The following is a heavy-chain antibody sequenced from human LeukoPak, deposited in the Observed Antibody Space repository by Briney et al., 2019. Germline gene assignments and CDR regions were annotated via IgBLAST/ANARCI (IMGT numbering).Heavy chain of an antibody. D-gene: IGHD3-10*01. Sequence: PGGSLRLSCTASGFTFGDYAMSWVRQAPGKGLEWVGFIRSKAYGGTTEYAASVKGRFTISRDDSKSIAYLQMSSLKTEDTAVYYCTRDFGGFDPWGQGTLVTVSS. J-gene: IGHJ5*02. CDR3: TRDFGGFDP. CDR2: IRSKAYGGTT. CDR1: GFTFGDYA. V-gene: IGHV3-49*04.